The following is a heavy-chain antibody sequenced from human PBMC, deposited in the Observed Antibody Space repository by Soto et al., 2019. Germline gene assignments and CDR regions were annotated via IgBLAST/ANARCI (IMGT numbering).Heavy chain of an antibody. Sequence: PGGSLRLSCETSGFAFGEYTMHWVRQAPGKGLEWVSLISWDGSSTYYTDSAKGRFTISRDISKNSLYLQMNGLTIEDTALYFCARTLTYYYAYHAFDFWGQGTMVTVSS. CDR1: GFAFGEYT. CDR2: ISWDGSST. J-gene: IGHJ3*01. CDR3: ARTLTYYYAYHAFDF. V-gene: IGHV3-43*01. D-gene: IGHD3-10*01.